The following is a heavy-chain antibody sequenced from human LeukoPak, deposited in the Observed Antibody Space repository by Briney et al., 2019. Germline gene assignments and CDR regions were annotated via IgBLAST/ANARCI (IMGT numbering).Heavy chain of an antibody. CDR1: GGSISSYY. Sequence: PSETLSLTCTVSGGSISSYYWSWIRQPAGQGLEWIGRIYTSGSTNYNPSLKSRVTMSVDTSKNQFSLKLSSVTAADTAVYYCARASADILTCVYEDYWGQGTLVTVSS. D-gene: IGHD3-9*01. CDR3: ARASADILTCVYEDY. J-gene: IGHJ4*02. CDR2: IYTSGST. V-gene: IGHV4-4*07.